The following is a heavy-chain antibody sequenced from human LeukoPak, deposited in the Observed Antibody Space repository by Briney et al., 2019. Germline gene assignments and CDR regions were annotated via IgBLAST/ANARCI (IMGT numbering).Heavy chain of an antibody. V-gene: IGHV3-23*01. D-gene: IGHD4-23*01. Sequence: GSLRLSCAASGFTFSRDAMSWVRQAPGKGLEWVSGITAGGYSTYYADSVQGRFTISRDNSKNTLLLQMNSLRAEDTAVYYCAKDPYGNSYWGQGTLVTVSS. CDR2: ITAGGYST. CDR1: GFTFSRDA. CDR3: AKDPYGNSY. J-gene: IGHJ4*02.